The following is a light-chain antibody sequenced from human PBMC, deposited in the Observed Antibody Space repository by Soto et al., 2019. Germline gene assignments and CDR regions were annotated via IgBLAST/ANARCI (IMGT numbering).Light chain of an antibody. J-gene: IGKJ5*01. V-gene: IGKV3D-15*01. CDR3: QQYTGPPTT. CDR1: QSVSSN. CDR2: DAS. Sequence: IVMTHSPATLSVSPGEIAALSGRASQSVSSNLAWYQQKPGQAPRLLIYDASNRATGIPARFSGSGSGTDFTLTITRLEPEDSAVYFCQQYTGPPTTFGQGTRLEIK.